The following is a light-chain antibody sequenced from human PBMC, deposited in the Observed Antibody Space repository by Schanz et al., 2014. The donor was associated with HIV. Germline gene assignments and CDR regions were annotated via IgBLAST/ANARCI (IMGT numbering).Light chain of an antibody. J-gene: IGLJ3*02. CDR1: SRDIGSYNF. CDR2: EVN. V-gene: IGLV2-8*01. CDR3: SSYTSSSTRPWV. Sequence: QSVLTQPPSASGSRGQSVTISCTGTSRDIGSYNFVSWYQHHPAEPPKLIIYEVNKRPSGVPNRFSGSKSGNTASLTISGLQAEDEADYYCSSYTSSSTRPWVFGGGTKLTVL.